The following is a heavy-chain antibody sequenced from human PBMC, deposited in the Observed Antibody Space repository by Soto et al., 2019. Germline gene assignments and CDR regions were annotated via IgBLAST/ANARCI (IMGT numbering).Heavy chain of an antibody. CDR2: IRGNGDPP. CDR1: GFTFSSYA. Sequence: LRLSCSASGFTFSSYAVHWVRQAPGKGLEYVSGIRGNGDPPFYADSVKGRFTISRDNSKNTLYLQMSSLSADDTAVYYCVKSRGGNNFDFFDWGQGALVTVSS. J-gene: IGHJ4*02. V-gene: IGHV3-64D*06. CDR3: VKSRGGNNFDFFD. D-gene: IGHD5-12*01.